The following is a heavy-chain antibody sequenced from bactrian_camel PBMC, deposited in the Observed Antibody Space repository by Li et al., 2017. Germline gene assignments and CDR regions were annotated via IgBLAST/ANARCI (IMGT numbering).Heavy chain of an antibody. CDR3: VRGGGSWSFTP. Sequence: VQLVESGGGLVQPGGSLRLSCAASGFSFSSYTMSWVRQAPGKGLEWISAINSGGTRTADADSVKGRFTMPRDNARNTLYLRMNSLKPEDTAVYYCVRGGGSWSFTPWGQGTQVTVS. D-gene: IGHD6*01. CDR2: INSGGTRT. CDR1: GFSFSSYT. J-gene: IGHJ6*01. V-gene: IGHV3S42*01.